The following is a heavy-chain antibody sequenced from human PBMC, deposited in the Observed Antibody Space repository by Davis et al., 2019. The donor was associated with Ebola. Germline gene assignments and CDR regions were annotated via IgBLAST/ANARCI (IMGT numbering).Heavy chain of an antibody. Sequence: GESLKISCRVSGFTFGDYAINWVRQAPGKGLEWVAVISYDGSNKYYADSVKGRFTISRDNSKNTLYLQMNSLRAEDTAVYYCARSGLSFGVVKYHYGMDVWGKGTTVTVSS. D-gene: IGHD3-3*01. J-gene: IGHJ6*04. V-gene: IGHV3-30*04. CDR3: ARSGLSFGVVKYHYGMDV. CDR2: ISYDGSNK. CDR1: GFTFGDYA.